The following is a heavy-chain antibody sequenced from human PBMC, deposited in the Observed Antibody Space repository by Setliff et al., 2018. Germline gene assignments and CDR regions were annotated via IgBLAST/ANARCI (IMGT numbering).Heavy chain of an antibody. CDR2: IYYTTNG. D-gene: IGHD2-15*01. CDR3: ARAPVVDRNGLVDS. V-gene: IGHV4-30-4*08. CDR1: GDSISSGDDF. Sequence: SETLSLTCTVSGDSISSGDDFWSWIRQPPGKGLEWIGSIYYTTNGHYNPSLKSRVTMSVDTSKNHFSLELTSVAAADTAVYYCARAPVVDRNGLVDSWGQGTLVTVSS. J-gene: IGHJ4*02.